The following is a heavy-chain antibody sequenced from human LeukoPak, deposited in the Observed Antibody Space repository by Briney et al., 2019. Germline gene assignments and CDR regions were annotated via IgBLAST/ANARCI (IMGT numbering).Heavy chain of an antibody. V-gene: IGHV3-21*01. J-gene: IGHJ4*02. CDR1: GFTFSSYS. CDR3: AINTIRGKFGDYYDSSGIDY. Sequence: PGGSLRLSCAASGFTFSSYSMNWVRQAPGKGLEWVSSISSSSSYIYYADSVKGRFTISRDNAKNSLYLQMNSLRAEDTAVYYCAINTIRGKFGDYYDSSGIDYWGQGTLVTVSS. D-gene: IGHD3-22*01. CDR2: ISSSSSYI.